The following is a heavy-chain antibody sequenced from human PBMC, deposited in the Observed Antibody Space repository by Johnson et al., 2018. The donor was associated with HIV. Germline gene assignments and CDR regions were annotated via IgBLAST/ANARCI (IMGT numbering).Heavy chain of an antibody. V-gene: IGHV3-23*04. CDR3: ARDSLDGEYAFDI. CDR1: GFTFSSYA. D-gene: IGHD2-21*01. Sequence: VQLVESGGGLVQPGGSLRLSCAASGFTFSSYAMSWVRQAPGKGLEWVSAISGSGGSTYYADSVKGRFTISRDNSKNSLYLQMNSLRAEDTAVYFCARDSLDGEYAFDIWGQGTMLTVSS. CDR2: ISGSGGST. J-gene: IGHJ3*02.